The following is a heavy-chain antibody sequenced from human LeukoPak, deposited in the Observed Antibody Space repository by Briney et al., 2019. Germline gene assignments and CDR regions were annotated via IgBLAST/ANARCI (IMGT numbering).Heavy chain of an antibody. Sequence: GGPLRLSRTASGFTFGGYAMSWLGQAPGKGVEGVGCVRSKAYGGTTEYAASVKGRFTISRDDSKSIAYLQMNSLKTEDTAVYYCTRDKDYDFWSGYYTYYYYYMDVWGKGTTVTVSS. CDR1: GFTFGGYA. CDR3: TRDKDYDFWSGYYTYYYYYMDV. D-gene: IGHD3-3*01. CDR2: VRSKAYGGTT. V-gene: IGHV3-49*03. J-gene: IGHJ6*03.